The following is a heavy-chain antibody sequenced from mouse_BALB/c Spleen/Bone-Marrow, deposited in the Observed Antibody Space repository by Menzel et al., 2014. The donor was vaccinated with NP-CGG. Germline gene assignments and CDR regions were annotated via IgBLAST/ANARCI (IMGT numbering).Heavy chain of an antibody. J-gene: IGHJ2*01. CDR3: ARGGFDY. Sequence: QVQLKESGAELVKPGASVKLSCKASGYTFTSYWMHWVKQRPGQGLEWIGEINPSNGRTNYNEEFKSKATLTVDKSSSTAYMQLSSLTSEDSAVYYCARGGFDYWGQGTTLTVSS. V-gene: IGHV1S81*02. CDR1: GYTFTSYW. CDR2: INPSNGRT.